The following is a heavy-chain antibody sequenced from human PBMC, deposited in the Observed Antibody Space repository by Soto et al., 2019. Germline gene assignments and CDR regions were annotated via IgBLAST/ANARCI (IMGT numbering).Heavy chain of an antibody. V-gene: IGHV1-69*06. D-gene: IGHD2-2*01. CDR2: IIPIFGTA. CDR3: TRRPMWRPPLIKDYAMDL. J-gene: IGHJ6*02. Sequence: SVKVSCKASGGTFSSYAISWVRQAPGQGLEWMGGIIPIFGTANYAQKFQGRVTITADKSTSTAYMELTRLTSDDTALYYCTRRPMWRPPLIKDYAMDLWGQGTVVTVTS. CDR1: GGTFSSYA.